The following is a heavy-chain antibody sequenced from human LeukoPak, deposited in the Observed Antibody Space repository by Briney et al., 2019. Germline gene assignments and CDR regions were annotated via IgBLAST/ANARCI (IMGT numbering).Heavy chain of an antibody. Sequence: GASVKVSCKVSGYTLTELSMRWVRQAPGKGLEWMGGFDPEDGETIYAQKFQGRVTMTEDTSTDTAYMELSSLRSEDTAVYYCATGPITQGFIDYWGQGTLVTVSS. CDR3: ATGPITQGFIDY. V-gene: IGHV1-24*01. J-gene: IGHJ4*02. D-gene: IGHD1-20*01. CDR2: FDPEDGET. CDR1: GYTLTELS.